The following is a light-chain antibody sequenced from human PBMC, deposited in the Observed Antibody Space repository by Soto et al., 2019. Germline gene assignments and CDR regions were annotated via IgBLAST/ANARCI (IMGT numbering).Light chain of an antibody. CDR3: QHYNNWPQT. Sequence: EIVMTQSPATLSVSPGERATLSCRASQSVSSNLAWYRQKPGQSPRLLIYGASTRATGIPARFSGSGSGTEFTLTISSLQSEDFAVYYCQHYNNWPQTFGQGTKVEIK. CDR2: GAS. V-gene: IGKV3-15*01. J-gene: IGKJ1*01. CDR1: QSVSSN.